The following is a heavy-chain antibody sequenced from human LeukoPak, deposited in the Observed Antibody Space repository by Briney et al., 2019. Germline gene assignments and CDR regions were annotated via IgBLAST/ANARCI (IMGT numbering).Heavy chain of an antibody. CDR1: GYSISSGYY. D-gene: IGHD1-26*01. Sequence: SETLSLTCPVSGYSISSGYYWGWIRQPPGKGLEWIGSIYHSGSTYYNPSLKGRVTISVDTSKNQFSLKLSSVTAADTAVYYCARDVAGWELDAFDIWGQGTMVTVSS. CDR3: ARDVAGWELDAFDI. J-gene: IGHJ3*02. V-gene: IGHV4-38-2*02. CDR2: IYHSGST.